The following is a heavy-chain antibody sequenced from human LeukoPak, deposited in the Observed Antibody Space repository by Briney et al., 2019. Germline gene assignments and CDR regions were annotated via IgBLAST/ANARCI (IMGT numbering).Heavy chain of an antibody. V-gene: IGHV1-46*01. J-gene: IGHJ4*02. D-gene: IGHD6-19*01. Sequence: ASVKVSCKASGYTFTSYYMHWVRQAPGQGLEWMGIINPSGGSTSYAQKFQGRVTMTRDMSTSTVYMELSSLRSEDTAVYYCARDLEWNSSGQRLGPYYFDYWGQGTLVTVSS. CDR3: ARDLEWNSSGQRLGPYYFDY. CDR1: GYTFTSYY. CDR2: INPSGGST.